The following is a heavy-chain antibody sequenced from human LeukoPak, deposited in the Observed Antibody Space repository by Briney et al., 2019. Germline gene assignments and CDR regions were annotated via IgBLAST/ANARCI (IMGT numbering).Heavy chain of an antibody. Sequence: GESLKISCKGSGYSFSSYWIGWVRQMPGKGLEWMGSIYPGDSNTRYSPSFQGQVTISADKSISTAYLQWSSLKASDTAMYYCARLTDMDSDDWGIDYWGQGTLVTVSS. CDR2: IYPGDSNT. J-gene: IGHJ4*02. CDR1: GYSFSSYW. V-gene: IGHV5-51*01. CDR3: ARLTDMDSDDWGIDY. D-gene: IGHD7-27*01.